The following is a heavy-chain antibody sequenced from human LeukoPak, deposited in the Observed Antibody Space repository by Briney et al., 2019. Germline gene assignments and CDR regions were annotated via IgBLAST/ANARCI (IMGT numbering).Heavy chain of an antibody. V-gene: IGHV3-33*01. CDR3: ARDMGGDTPYFDY. CDR2: IWYDGSNK. J-gene: IGHJ4*02. Sequence: GGSLRLSCAASGFTFSSYGMHWVRQAPGRGLEWVAVIWYDGSNKYYGDSVKGRFTISRDNSKNTLYLQTNSLRAEDTAVYYCARDMGGDTPYFDYWGQGTLVTVSS. D-gene: IGHD3-16*01. CDR1: GFTFSSYG.